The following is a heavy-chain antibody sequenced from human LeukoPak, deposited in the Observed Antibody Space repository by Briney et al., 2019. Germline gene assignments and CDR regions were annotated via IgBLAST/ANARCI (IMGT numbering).Heavy chain of an antibody. J-gene: IGHJ4*02. D-gene: IGHD2-15*01. CDR3: AKQLGYCSDGSCYFPF. CDR2: ISNNGGYT. CDR1: GFTFSSSA. V-gene: IGHV3-23*01. Sequence: GGSLRLSCAASGFTFSSSAMSWVRQAPGKGLEWVSAISNNGGYTYYADSVQGRFTISRDNSKSTLCLQMNSLRAEDTAVYYCAKQLGYCSDGSCYFPFWGQVTLGNGS.